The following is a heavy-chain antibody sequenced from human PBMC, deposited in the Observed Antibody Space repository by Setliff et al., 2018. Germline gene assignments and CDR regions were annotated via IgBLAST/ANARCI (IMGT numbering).Heavy chain of an antibody. CDR2: ISGSGSTI. CDR1: GFTFSSYE. Sequence: GGSLRLSCAASGFTFSSYEMNWVRQAPGKGLKWISYISGSGSTIYYADSVKGRFTISKDNAKNSLYLQMNNLRAEDTALYFCARDASGSYGTGYFQHWGQGTLVTVSS. D-gene: IGHD1-26*01. CDR3: ARDASGSYGTGYFQH. V-gene: IGHV3-48*03. J-gene: IGHJ1*01.